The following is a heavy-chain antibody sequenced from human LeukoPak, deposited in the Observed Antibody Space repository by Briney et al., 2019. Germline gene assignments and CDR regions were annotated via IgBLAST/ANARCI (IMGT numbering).Heavy chain of an antibody. Sequence: GGSLRLSCAASGFTFSSYEMNWGRQAPGRGVEWVSYISSSGSTLYYADSVKGRSTIASDNAKHSLYLQMNSLRAEDTAVYYCAELGITMIGGVWGKGTTVTISS. CDR2: ISSSGSTL. CDR1: GFTFSSYE. V-gene: IGHV3-48*03. J-gene: IGHJ6*04. D-gene: IGHD3-10*02. CDR3: AELGITMIGGV.